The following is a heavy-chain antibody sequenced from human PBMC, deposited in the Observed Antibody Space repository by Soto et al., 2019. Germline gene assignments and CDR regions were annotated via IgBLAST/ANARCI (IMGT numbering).Heavy chain of an antibody. D-gene: IGHD3-9*01. V-gene: IGHV1-18*04. J-gene: IGHJ4*02. Sequence: QVELVQSGAEVKKPGASVRVSCRPLGYSFISYGVGWVRQAPGQGLEWMGWISPYNGNTHYAQKFQARVTMTTDTSTTTAYMELRSLRFDDTAIYYCERVPISGNYDILTGEIDNWGQGTRITVSS. CDR2: ISPYNGNT. CDR1: GYSFISYG. CDR3: ERVPISGNYDILTGEIDN.